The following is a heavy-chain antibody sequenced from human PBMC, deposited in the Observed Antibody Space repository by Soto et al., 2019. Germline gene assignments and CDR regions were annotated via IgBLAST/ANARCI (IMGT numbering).Heavy chain of an antibody. CDR3: AKDPYYDFWSGRAGFDP. Sequence: GGSLRLSCAASGFTFSSYAMSWVRQAPGKGLEWVSAISGSGGSTYYADSVKGRFTISRDNSKNTLYLQMNSLRAEDTAVYYCAKDPYYDFWSGRAGFDPWGQGTLVTVSS. J-gene: IGHJ5*02. V-gene: IGHV3-23*01. CDR1: GFTFSSYA. D-gene: IGHD3-3*01. CDR2: ISGSGGST.